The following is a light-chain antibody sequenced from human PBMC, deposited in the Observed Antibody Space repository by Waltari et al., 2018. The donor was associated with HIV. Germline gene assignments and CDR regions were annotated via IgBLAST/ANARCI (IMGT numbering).Light chain of an antibody. CDR2: EGS. V-gene: IGLV2-23*01. Sequence: QSALTQPASVSGSPGQSITISCTGTRSDVGSYNLVSWYQQHPGKAPKLMIYEGSKRPSGVSNRVSGSKSGNTASLTISGLQAEDEADYYCCSYAGSSTLEVFGGGTKLTVL. CDR1: RSDVGSYNL. CDR3: CSYAGSSTLEV. J-gene: IGLJ2*01.